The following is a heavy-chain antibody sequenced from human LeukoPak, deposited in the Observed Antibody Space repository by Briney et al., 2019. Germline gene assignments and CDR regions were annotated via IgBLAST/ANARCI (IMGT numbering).Heavy chain of an antibody. CDR2: IKQDGSAK. Sequence: PGGSLRLSCAASGFTFSRYWMSWVRQAPGKGLEWVANIKQDGSAKHYVDSVKGRFTITRDNAKNSLYLQMNSLRVEDTAVYHCARDGYGTGSHDYWGQGTLVTVSS. CDR3: ARDGYGTGSHDY. CDR1: GFTFSRYW. D-gene: IGHD3-10*01. J-gene: IGHJ4*02. V-gene: IGHV3-7*01.